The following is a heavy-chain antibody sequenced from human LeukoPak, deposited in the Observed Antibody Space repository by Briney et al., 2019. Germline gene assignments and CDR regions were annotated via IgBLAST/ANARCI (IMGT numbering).Heavy chain of an antibody. CDR2: IYFSGST. D-gene: IGHD3-22*01. J-gene: IGHJ5*02. CDR1: GDSISNYY. V-gene: IGHV4-59*01. CDR3: ARGEDRGGYYLGSWFDP. Sequence: SKTLSLTCTVSGDSISNYYWTWIRQPPGKGLEWIGYIYFSGSTNYNPTLKTRVTMSVDTSKNQFSLKLSSVTAADTAMYYCARGEDRGGYYLGSWFDPWGQGTLVTVSS.